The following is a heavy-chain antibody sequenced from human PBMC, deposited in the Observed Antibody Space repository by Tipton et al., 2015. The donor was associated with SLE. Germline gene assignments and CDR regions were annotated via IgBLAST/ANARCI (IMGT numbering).Heavy chain of an antibody. CDR2: ITGSGDGT. V-gene: IGHV3-23*01. CDR1: GFSFRSYA. Sequence: SLRLSCAASGFSFRSYAMSWVRQAPGKGLEWVSAITGSGDGTDYADSVKGRFIISRDNPENTLHLQINSLRVEDTAVYYCAKGHGDWGGNYFGHWGQGTLLTVSS. J-gene: IGHJ4*02. CDR3: AKGHGDWGGNYFGH. D-gene: IGHD2-21*01.